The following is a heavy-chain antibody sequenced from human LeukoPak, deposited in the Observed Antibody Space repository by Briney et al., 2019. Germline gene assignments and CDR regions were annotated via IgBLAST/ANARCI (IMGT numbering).Heavy chain of an antibody. Sequence: PSETLSLTCAVYGGSFSGYYWSWIRQPPGKGLEWIGEINHSGSTNYNPSLKSRVTISVDTSKNQLSLKLSSVTAADTAVYYCARVWSGHPIYYYYMDVWGKGTTVTVSS. CDR3: ARVWSGHPIYYYYMDV. D-gene: IGHD3-3*01. J-gene: IGHJ6*03. CDR1: GGSFSGYY. V-gene: IGHV4-34*01. CDR2: INHSGST.